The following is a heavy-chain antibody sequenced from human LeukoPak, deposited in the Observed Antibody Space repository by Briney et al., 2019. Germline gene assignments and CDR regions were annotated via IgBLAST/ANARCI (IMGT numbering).Heavy chain of an antibody. V-gene: IGHV1-2*02. D-gene: IGHD6-13*01. CDR1: GYTFTGYY. Sequence: ASVKVSCKASGYTFTGYYMYWVRQAPGQGLEWMGWINPNSGGTNYAQKFQGRVTMTRDTSISTAYMELSRLRSNDTAVYYCARDRRSSSLFDYWGQGTLVTVSS. CDR2: INPNSGGT. J-gene: IGHJ4*02. CDR3: ARDRRSSSLFDY.